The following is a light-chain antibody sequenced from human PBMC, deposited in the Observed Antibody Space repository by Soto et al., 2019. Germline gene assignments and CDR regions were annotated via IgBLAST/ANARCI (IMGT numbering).Light chain of an antibody. V-gene: IGKV2-24*01. Sequence: DVVLTPTPLSSPVTVGQPASISCRSSQGLVHSDGNTYFNWLQQRPGQPPRLLIYKTSNRFSGVPDSYSGSGAGTDFTLKISRVEAEDVAIYYCLQTTHLPHTFGQGTKLEIK. CDR3: LQTTHLPHT. CDR1: QGLVHSDGNTY. CDR2: KTS. J-gene: IGKJ2*01.